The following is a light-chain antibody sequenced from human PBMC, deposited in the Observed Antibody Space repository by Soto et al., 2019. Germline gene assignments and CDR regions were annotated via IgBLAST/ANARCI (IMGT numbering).Light chain of an antibody. CDR2: AAS. CDR1: QSTSSY. Sequence: DIQMTQSPSTLSASIGDIVTITCRASQSTSSYLAWYQQKPGKAPKLLIYAASSLQSGVPSRFSGSGSGTDFTLTISSLQAEDVAVYYCQEYYSTPRTFAQGSKVDI. V-gene: IGKV1-5*01. CDR3: QEYYSTPRT. J-gene: IGKJ1*01.